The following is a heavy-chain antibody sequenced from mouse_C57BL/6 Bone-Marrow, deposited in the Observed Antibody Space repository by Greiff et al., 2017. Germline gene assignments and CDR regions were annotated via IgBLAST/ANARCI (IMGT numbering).Heavy chain of an antibody. CDR2: IWWDDDK. CDR1: GFSLSTFGMG. J-gene: IGHJ3*01. CDR3: ARIASYYYGSSPSWFAY. V-gene: IGHV8-8*01. Sequence: ESGPGILQPSQTLSLTCSFSGFSLSTFGMGVGWIRQPSGQGLEWLAHIWWDDDKYYNPALKSRLTISKDTSKNQVFLKIANVDTADTATYYCARIASYYYGSSPSWFAYWGQGTLVTVSA. D-gene: IGHD1-1*01.